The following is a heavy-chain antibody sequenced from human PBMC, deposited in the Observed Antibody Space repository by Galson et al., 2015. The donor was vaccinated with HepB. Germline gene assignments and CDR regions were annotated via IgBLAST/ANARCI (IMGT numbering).Heavy chain of an antibody. D-gene: IGHD2-8*02. Sequence: SLRLSCAASGSIFNRYVMTWVRQAPGKGLERVSAISGAGATYYGDSVKGRFTISRDTSMNTVHLQMNSLRLEDTAIYYCTKGLVQFDPWGQGTQVTVSS. CDR1: GSIFNRYV. CDR3: TKGLVQFDP. CDR2: ISGAGAT. J-gene: IGHJ5*02. V-gene: IGHV3-23*01.